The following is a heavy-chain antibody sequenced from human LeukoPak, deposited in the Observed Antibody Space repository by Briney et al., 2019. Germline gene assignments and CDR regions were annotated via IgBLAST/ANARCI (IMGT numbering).Heavy chain of an antibody. CDR1: GFTFSHYG. CDR3: AKDAQRGFDYSNSLEY. V-gene: IGHV3-33*06. J-gene: IGHJ4*02. CDR2: IWNDGSNK. D-gene: IGHD4-11*01. Sequence: GGSLRLSCAASGFTFSHYGMQWVRQAPGRGLEWVADIWNDGSNKYYADSVKGRFTISRDNSQNTVDLHMNSLRAEDTAVYYCAKDAQRGFDYSNSLEYWGQGTLVTVSS.